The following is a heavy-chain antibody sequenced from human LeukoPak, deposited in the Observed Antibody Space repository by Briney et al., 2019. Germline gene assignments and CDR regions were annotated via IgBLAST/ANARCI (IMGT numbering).Heavy chain of an antibody. V-gene: IGHV4-39*07. CDR3: AGERGEEYSSGWYKTNYFYN. J-gene: IGHJ4*02. CDR2: GDYSGGT. D-gene: IGHD6-19*01. CDR1: GGSFSSVTDY. Sequence: SETLSLTCTVSGGSFSSVTDYWAWIRQPPGKGLEWIASGDYSGGTYYNPSLESRVAISADMSKNQISLKLTSVTGADTAVYYCAGERGEEYSSGWYKTNYFYNWGQGIRVTVSS.